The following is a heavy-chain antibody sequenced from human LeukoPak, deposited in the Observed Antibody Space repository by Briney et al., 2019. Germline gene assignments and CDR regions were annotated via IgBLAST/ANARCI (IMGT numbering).Heavy chain of an antibody. CDR2: LNPNSGNT. CDR3: ASGAYSNFDY. Sequence: GASVKVSCKASGYTFTTSAINWVRQAPGQGLEWMGWLNPNSGNTGYAQKFQGRVTITRNTSISTAYMELSSLRSEDTAVYYCASGAYSNFDYWGQGTLVTVSS. D-gene: IGHD4-11*01. CDR1: GYTFTTSA. J-gene: IGHJ4*02. V-gene: IGHV1-8*03.